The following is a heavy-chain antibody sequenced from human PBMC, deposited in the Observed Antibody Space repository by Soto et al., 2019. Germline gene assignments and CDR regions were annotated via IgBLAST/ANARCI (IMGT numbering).Heavy chain of an antibody. CDR1: GFTFSDHY. CDR3: ANYFGDKFGH. Sequence: ESGGDLVQPGGSLRLSCEPSGFTFSDHYIDWVRQAPGKGLEWVGRTKNKANRYSTEYAASVTGRFTISRDDSKTSVYLQMNSLKIEDTAVYYCANYFGDKFGHWGQGTLVTVSS. CDR2: TKNKANRYST. V-gene: IGHV3-72*01. D-gene: IGHD3-10*01. J-gene: IGHJ4*02.